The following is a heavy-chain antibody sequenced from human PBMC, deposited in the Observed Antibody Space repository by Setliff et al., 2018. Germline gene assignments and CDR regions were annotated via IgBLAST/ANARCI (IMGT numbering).Heavy chain of an antibody. CDR3: ARGRMRGSCSGPSCTYDPFDI. CDR2: LHTSGST. CDR1: GGSITSGSYY. D-gene: IGHD2-2*01. V-gene: IGHV4-61*02. J-gene: IGHJ3*02. Sequence: KPSETLSLTCTVSGGSITSGSYYWSWIRQPAGKGLEWVGRLHTSGSTNYNPSLKSRVTISVDTSRNQFSLKLSSLTAADTALYFCARGRMRGSCSGPSCTYDPFDIWGQGTPVTVSS.